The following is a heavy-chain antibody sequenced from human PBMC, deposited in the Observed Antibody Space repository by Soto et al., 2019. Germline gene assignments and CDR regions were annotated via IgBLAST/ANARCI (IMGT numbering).Heavy chain of an antibody. CDR2: INAGNGNT. J-gene: IGHJ5*02. D-gene: IGHD3-10*01. V-gene: IGHV1-3*01. CDR1: GYTFSDYA. CDR3: ARGTPVWFDP. Sequence: ASVKVSCKASGYTFSDYAIHWVRQAPGQRPEWMGWINAGNGNTKYSQKFQGRVTITRDTSASTAYMEPSSLRSEDTAVYYCARGTPVWFDPWGQGTLVTVSS.